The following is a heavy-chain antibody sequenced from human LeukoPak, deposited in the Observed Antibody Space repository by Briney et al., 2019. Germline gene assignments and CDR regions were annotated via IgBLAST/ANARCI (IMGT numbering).Heavy chain of an antibody. CDR2: ISSSSSYI. CDR3: ARVPYCGGDCYSVRRYYYMDV. D-gene: IGHD2-21*02. J-gene: IGHJ6*03. Sequence: GGSLRLSCAASGFTFSSYSMNWVRQAPGKGLEWVSSISSSSSYIYYADSVKGRFTISRDNAKNSLYLQMNSLRAEDTAVYYCARVPYCGGDCYSVRRYYYMDVWGRGTTVTVSS. CDR1: GFTFSSYS. V-gene: IGHV3-21*01.